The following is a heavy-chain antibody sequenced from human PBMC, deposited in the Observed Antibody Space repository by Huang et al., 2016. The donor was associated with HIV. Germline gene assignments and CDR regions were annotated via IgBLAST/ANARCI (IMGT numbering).Heavy chain of an antibody. V-gene: IGHV1-69*01. CDR3: ATVDYYDTSGPQRGYFDN. CDR2: NIPTRGTA. CDR1: GGSFRNFA. Sequence: QVQLVQSGAEVKKPGSSVKVSCKASGGSFRNFAIGWVRQAPGQGLEWMGGNIPTRGTANYAQKFQGRVTIIADEATSTAYMELSSLRSEDTAVYYCATVDYYDTSGPQRGYFDNWGQGTLVTVSS. D-gene: IGHD3-22*01. J-gene: IGHJ4*02.